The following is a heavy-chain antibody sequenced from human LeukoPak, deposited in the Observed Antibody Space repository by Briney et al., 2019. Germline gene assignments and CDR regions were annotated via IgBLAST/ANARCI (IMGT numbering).Heavy chain of an antibody. D-gene: IGHD6-13*01. CDR2: INHSGST. Sequence: SETLPLTCAVYGGSFSGYYWSWIRQPPGKGLEWIGEINHSGSTNYNPSLKSRVTISVDTSKNQFSLKLSSVTAADTAVYYCARGPHSYSSSWYSFKNWFDPWGQGTLVTVSS. CDR1: GGSFSGYY. V-gene: IGHV4-34*01. CDR3: ARGPHSYSSSWYSFKNWFDP. J-gene: IGHJ5*02.